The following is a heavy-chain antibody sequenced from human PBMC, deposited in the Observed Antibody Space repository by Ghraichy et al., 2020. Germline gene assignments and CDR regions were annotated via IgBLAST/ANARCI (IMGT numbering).Heavy chain of an antibody. CDR1: GFTFNIYW. D-gene: IGHD3-16*02. CDR2: IKKDGSEK. V-gene: IGHV3-7*03. J-gene: IGHJ4*02. CDR3: ARDIDFDY. Sequence: GGSLRLSCAASGFTFNIYWMSWVRQAPGKGLEWVANIKKDGSEKYYVDSVKGRFTISRDNAKNSLYLQMNSLRVEDTAVYYCARDIDFDYWGQGTLVTVSS.